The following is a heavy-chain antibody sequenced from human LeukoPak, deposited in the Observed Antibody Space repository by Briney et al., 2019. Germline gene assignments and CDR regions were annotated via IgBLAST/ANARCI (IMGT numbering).Heavy chain of an antibody. J-gene: IGHJ4*02. D-gene: IGHD3-9*01. Sequence: SQTLSLTCTVSGHSISSGYYWGWIRQPPGKGLDWIGNIYHSGSTYYNPSLKSRVTISVDTSKNQFSLRLSSVTAADTAVYYCARHRYDILTGYYYWGQGTLVTVSS. CDR2: IYHSGST. CDR3: ARHRYDILTGYYY. V-gene: IGHV4-38-2*02. CDR1: GHSISSGYY.